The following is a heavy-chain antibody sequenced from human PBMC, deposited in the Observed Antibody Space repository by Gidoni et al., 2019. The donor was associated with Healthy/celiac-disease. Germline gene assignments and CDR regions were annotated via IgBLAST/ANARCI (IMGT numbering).Heavy chain of an antibody. CDR2: ISSSGSSI. J-gene: IGHJ4*02. CDR3: AITDNNSGWTLNY. CDR1: GFIFSDNY. Sequence: QVQLVESGGGLVKPGGSLRLSCAASGFIFSDNYMSWIRQAAGKGLEWVSYISSSGSSIYYADSVKGRFTISRDNAKNSLYLQMNSLRAEDTAVYYCAITDNNSGWTLNYWGQGTLVTVSS. D-gene: IGHD6-19*01. V-gene: IGHV3-11*01.